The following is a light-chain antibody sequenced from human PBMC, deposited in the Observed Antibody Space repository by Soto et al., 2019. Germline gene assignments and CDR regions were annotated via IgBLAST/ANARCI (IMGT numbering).Light chain of an antibody. J-gene: IGKJ1*01. CDR3: QHYNSYSES. V-gene: IGKV1-5*03. Sequence: DLQMTQSPSTLSGSVGDRVTITCRASQTISSWLAWYQQKPGKAPKLLIYQASTLKSGVPSRFSGRGSGTEFTLTISSLQPDDFATYYCQHYNSYSESFGQGTKVELK. CDR2: QAS. CDR1: QTISSW.